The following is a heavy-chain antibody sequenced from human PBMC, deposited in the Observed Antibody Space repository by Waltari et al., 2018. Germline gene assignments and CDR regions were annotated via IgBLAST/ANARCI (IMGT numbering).Heavy chain of an antibody. Sequence: EVQLVESGGGLVKPGGSLRLSCAASGFTFSSYSMNWVLQAPGKGLEWVSSISSSSSYIYYADSVKGRFTISRDNAKNSLYLQMNSLRAEDTAVYYCARVGLVTTNDAFDIWGQGTMVTVSS. CDR3: ARVGLVTTNDAFDI. CDR1: GFTFSSYS. V-gene: IGHV3-21*01. D-gene: IGHD4-17*01. CDR2: ISSSSSYI. J-gene: IGHJ3*02.